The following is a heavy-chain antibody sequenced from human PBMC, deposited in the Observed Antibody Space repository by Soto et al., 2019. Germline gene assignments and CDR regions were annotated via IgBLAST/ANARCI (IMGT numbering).Heavy chain of an antibody. Sequence: HLVESGGGVVQPGGSLRLSCAASGFAFSAFGMQWVRQTPAKGLEWVAVISYDGVNKNYPDSVKGRFTVSRDNSKNTLYLQMSTLTVDDTAVYYCAKYRRRVFYFDAFDIWGQGTLVAVYS. CDR2: ISYDGVNK. CDR1: GFAFSAFG. CDR3: AKYRRRVFYFDAFDI. J-gene: IGHJ3*02. V-gene: IGHV3-30*18. D-gene: IGHD3-22*01.